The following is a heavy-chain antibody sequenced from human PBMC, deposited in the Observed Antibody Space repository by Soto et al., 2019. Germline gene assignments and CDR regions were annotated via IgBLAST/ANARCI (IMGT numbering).Heavy chain of an antibody. CDR3: ARGRQQPLDS. CDR1: GFTFSSHA. V-gene: IGHV3-23*01. J-gene: IGHJ4*02. Sequence: PGGSLRLSCAASGFTFSSHAMSWVRQGPGRGPEWVSGLSGSGASTYYADSVKGRFTISRDNSKNTVYLQMNSLRVDDTAVYYCARGRQQPLDSWGQGTLVTVSS. CDR2: LSGSGAST. D-gene: IGHD1-1*01.